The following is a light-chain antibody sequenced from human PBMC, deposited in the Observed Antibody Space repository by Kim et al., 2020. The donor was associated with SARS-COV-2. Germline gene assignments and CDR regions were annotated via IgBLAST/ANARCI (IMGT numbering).Light chain of an antibody. J-gene: IGLJ3*02. CDR1: SNDVGAFDY. CDR3: CSHTISSTWV. V-gene: IGLV2-14*03. Sequence: QSALTQPASVSASPGQSITISCAGTSNDVGAFDYVSWYQQHPGEAPKLMIYDVSKRPSWVSSRFSGSKSDNTASLTIAGLQAEDEADYYCCSHTISSTWVFGAGTQLTVL. CDR2: DVS.